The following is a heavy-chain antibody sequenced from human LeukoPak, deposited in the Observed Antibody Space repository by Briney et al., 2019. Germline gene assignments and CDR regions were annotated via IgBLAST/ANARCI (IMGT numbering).Heavy chain of an antibody. CDR1: GGSISSSSYY. CDR3: ANMGYSYAPGLFDP. CDR2: IYYSGST. Sequence: SETLSLTCTVSGGSISSSSYYWGWIRQPPGKGLEWIGSIYYSGSTYYNPSLKSRVTISVDTSKNQFSLKLSSVTAADTAVYYCANMGYSYAPGLFDPWGQGTLVTVSS. J-gene: IGHJ5*02. D-gene: IGHD5-18*01. V-gene: IGHV4-39*07.